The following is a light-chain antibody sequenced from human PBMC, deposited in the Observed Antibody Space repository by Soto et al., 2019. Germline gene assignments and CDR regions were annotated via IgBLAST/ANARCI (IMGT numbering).Light chain of an antibody. CDR2: ATS. V-gene: IGKV3-20*01. J-gene: IGKJ2*01. CDR3: QQYGSSPPKYT. CDR1: QSISSTY. Sequence: EIVLTQSPGTLSLSPGERATLFCRTSQSISSTYLAWYQQRPGQVPRLLIYATSSRATDIPDRLSGSGSGTDFTLTISRLEPEDFAVYYCQQYGSSPPKYTFGQGTKLEIK.